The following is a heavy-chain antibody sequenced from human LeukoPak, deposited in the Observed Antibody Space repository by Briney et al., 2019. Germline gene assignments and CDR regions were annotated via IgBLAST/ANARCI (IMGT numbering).Heavy chain of an antibody. V-gene: IGHV3-21*01. D-gene: IGHD3-10*02. CDR2: ISSSSSYI. Sequence: GGSLRLSCAASGFTFSSYSMNWVRQAPGKGLEWVSSISSSSSYIYFADSVKGRFTISRDNAKNSLYLQMNSLRAEDTAVYYCAELGITMIGGVWGKGTTVTISS. CDR3: AELGITMIGGV. CDR1: GFTFSSYS. J-gene: IGHJ6*04.